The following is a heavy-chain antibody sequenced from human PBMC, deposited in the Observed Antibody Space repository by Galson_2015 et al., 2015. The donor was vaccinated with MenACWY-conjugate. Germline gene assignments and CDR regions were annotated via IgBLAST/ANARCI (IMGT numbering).Heavy chain of an antibody. CDR2: IYSGGNT. CDR3: ARYLAAWGMDV. J-gene: IGHJ6*02. Sequence: SLRLSCAASGFTVSSSSMSWVRQAPGKGLEWVSLIYSGGNTYYADSVKGRFTISRDNFKNTLYLHMNSLRAEDTAVYYCARYLAAWGMDVWGQGPTVTVSS. V-gene: IGHV3-53*01. D-gene: IGHD6-25*01. CDR1: GFTVSSSS.